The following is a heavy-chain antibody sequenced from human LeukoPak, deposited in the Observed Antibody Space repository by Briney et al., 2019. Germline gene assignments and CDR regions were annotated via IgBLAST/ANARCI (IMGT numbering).Heavy chain of an antibody. Sequence: GGSLRLSCAASGFTFSSYGMHWVRQAPGKGLEWVAVISYDGSNKFYADSVKGRFTISRDDSKNTLYLQMNSLRAEDTAVYYCAKDTRSPMARGVIINYFDYWGQGTLVTVSS. CDR2: ISYDGSNK. CDR3: AKDTRSPMARGVIINYFDY. CDR1: GFTFSSYG. V-gene: IGHV3-30*18. J-gene: IGHJ4*02. D-gene: IGHD3-10*01.